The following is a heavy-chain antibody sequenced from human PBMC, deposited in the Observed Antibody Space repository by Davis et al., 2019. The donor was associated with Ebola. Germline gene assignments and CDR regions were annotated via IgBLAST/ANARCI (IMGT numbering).Heavy chain of an antibody. V-gene: IGHV3-7*03. J-gene: IGHJ6*02. Sequence: GESLKISCAASGFTFSSYWMSWVRQAPGKGLEWVANIKVDGSEIYYVDSVKGRFTISRDNVKNSLFLQMNSLRAEDTAVYYCARTSTRLDVWGQGTTVTVSS. CDR1: GFTFSSYW. CDR3: ARTSTRLDV. CDR2: IKVDGSEI.